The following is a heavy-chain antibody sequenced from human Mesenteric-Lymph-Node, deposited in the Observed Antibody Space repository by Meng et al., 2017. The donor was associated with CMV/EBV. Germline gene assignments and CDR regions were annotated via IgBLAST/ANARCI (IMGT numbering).Heavy chain of an antibody. V-gene: IGHV1-58*01. J-gene: IGHJ4*02. CDR1: GFTFTSSA. D-gene: IGHD2-2*01. CDR3: AADFGSRGGIVVGPAASLPGYSNFDY. CDR2: IVVGSGNT. Sequence: SVKVSCKASGFTFTSSAVQWVRQARGQRLEWIGWIVVGSGNTNYAQKFQERVTTTRDMTTSTAYMELSSLRSDDTAVYYCAADFGSRGGIVVGPAASLPGYSNFDYWGQGTLVTVSS.